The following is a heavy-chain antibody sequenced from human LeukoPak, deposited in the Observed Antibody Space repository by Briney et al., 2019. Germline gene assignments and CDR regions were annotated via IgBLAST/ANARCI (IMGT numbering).Heavy chain of an antibody. J-gene: IGHJ5*02. Sequence: SETLSLTCAVYGGSFSGYYWSWIRQPPGKGLEWIGEINHSGSTNYNPSLKSRVTISVDTSKNQFSLKLSSVTAADTAVYYCARHQYSSSWQVHWASNWFDPWGQGTLVTVSS. CDR3: ARHQYSSSWQVHWASNWFDP. CDR1: GGSFSGYY. V-gene: IGHV4-34*01. CDR2: INHSGST. D-gene: IGHD6-13*01.